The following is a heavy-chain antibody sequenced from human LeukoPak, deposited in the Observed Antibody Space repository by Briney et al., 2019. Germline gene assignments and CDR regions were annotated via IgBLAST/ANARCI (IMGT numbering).Heavy chain of an antibody. D-gene: IGHD2-2*01. CDR1: GFTFDDHG. CDR3: ARSGYCSSTSCYGIDY. CDR2: INWNSGSK. Sequence: GGSLRLSCAASGFTFDDHGLSWVRQAPGKGLEWVSGINWNSGSKRYGASVKGRFTISRDNAKNTLYLQMNSLRAEDTAVYYCARSGYCSSTSCYGIDYWGQGTLVTVSS. V-gene: IGHV3-20*04. J-gene: IGHJ4*02.